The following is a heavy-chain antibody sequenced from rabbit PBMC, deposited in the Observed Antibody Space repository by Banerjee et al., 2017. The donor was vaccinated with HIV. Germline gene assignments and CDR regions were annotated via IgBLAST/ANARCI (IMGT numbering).Heavy chain of an antibody. Sequence: QSLEESGGDLVKPGASLTLTCKASGFSFSDGYVMSWVRQAPGKGLEWIGSINSFTSRPVYATWVKGRFTMSRASWTTVTLQMTSLTAADTANYFCARDLPGVVGWNFNLWGPGTLVTVS. D-gene: IGHD3-1*01. J-gene: IGHJ4*01. CDR1: GFSFSDGYV. CDR2: INSFTSRP. CDR3: ARDLPGVVGWNFNL. V-gene: IGHV1S40*01.